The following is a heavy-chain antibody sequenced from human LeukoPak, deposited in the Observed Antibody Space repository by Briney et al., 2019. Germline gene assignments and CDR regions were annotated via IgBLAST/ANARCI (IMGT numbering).Heavy chain of an antibody. J-gene: IGHJ4*02. D-gene: IGHD4-17*01. Sequence: PGRSLRLSCAASGFTFSSYAMSWVRQAPGKGLEWVSAISGSGGSTYYADSVKGRFTVSRDNSKNTLYLQMNSLRAEDTAVYYCAKEPDYGDYFDYWGQGTLVTVSS. CDR2: ISGSGGST. CDR1: GFTFSSYA. CDR3: AKEPDYGDYFDY. V-gene: IGHV3-23*01.